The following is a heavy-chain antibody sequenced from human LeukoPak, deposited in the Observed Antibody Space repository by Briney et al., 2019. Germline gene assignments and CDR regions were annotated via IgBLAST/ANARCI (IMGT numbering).Heavy chain of an antibody. Sequence: PGASLQISCKGSGSSFTSYWLGCVRQLPGKGLEWMGIIYPGDSDTRYSPSFQGQVTISADKSISTAYLQWSSLKASDTAMYYCARQGCSSTSCYLSPDYWGQGTLVTVSS. D-gene: IGHD2-2*01. V-gene: IGHV5-51*01. CDR1: GSSFTSYW. CDR2: IYPGDSDT. CDR3: ARQGCSSTSCYLSPDY. J-gene: IGHJ4*02.